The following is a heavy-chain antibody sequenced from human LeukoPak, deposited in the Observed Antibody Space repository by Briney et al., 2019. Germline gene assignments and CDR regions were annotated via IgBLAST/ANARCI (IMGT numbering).Heavy chain of an antibody. D-gene: IGHD7-27*01. V-gene: IGHV3-23*01. Sequence: GGSLRLSCAASGFPFSSYAMTWVRQAPGKGLEWVSSISGDSATTYHADSVKGRVTISRDNSKNTRYLQMNSLRAEDTAVYCCAKDHAPWGYWGQGTLVTVSS. CDR3: AKDHAPWGY. J-gene: IGHJ4*02. CDR1: GFPFSSYA. CDR2: ISGDSATT.